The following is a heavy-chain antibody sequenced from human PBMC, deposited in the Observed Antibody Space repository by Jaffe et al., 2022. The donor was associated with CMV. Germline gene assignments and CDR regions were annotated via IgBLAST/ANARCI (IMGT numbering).Heavy chain of an antibody. Sequence: EVQLAESGGGLVQPGGSLRLSCAASGFTFSTYWMSWVRQVPGKGLEWVANIKQDGSERYYVDSVKGRFTISRDNAKNSLYLQINSLRVEDTAVYYCARGYSWVDYWGQGTLVTVSS. CDR2: IKQDGSER. CDR1: GFTFSTYW. CDR3: ARGYSWVDY. D-gene: IGHD5-18*01. V-gene: IGHV3-7*03. J-gene: IGHJ4*02.